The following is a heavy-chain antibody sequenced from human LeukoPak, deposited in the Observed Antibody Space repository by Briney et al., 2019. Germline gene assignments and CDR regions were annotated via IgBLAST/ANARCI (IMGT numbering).Heavy chain of an antibody. V-gene: IGHV1-2*02. J-gene: IGHJ4*02. D-gene: IGHD2-2*02. CDR3: ARDLGSQLLYMEEY. Sequence: ASVKVSCKASGYTFTGYYMHWVRQAPGQGLEWMGWINPNSGGTNYAQKFQGRVTVTRDTSISTAYMELSRLRSDDTAVYYCARDLGSQLLYMEEYWGQGTLVTVSS. CDR2: INPNSGGT. CDR1: GYTFTGYY.